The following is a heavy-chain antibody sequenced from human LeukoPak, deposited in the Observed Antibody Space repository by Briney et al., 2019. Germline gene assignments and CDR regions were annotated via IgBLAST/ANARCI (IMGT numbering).Heavy chain of an antibody. CDR3: ARGLRREQQLLRAFDY. CDR2: MNPNSGNT. D-gene: IGHD6-13*01. V-gene: IGHV1-8*01. CDR1: GYTFINYD. Sequence: ASVKVSCKASGYTFINYDINWVRQASGQGLEWMGWMNPNSGNTGSAQKFQGRVTMTSNTSISTAYMELSSLRSEDTAVYYCARGLRREQQLLRAFDYWGQGTPVTVSS. J-gene: IGHJ4*02.